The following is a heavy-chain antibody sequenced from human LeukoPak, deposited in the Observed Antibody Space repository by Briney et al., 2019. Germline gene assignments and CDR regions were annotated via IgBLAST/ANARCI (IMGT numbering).Heavy chain of an antibody. CDR2: INPNSGRT. D-gene: IGHD2-21*01. CDR1: GYTFTGYY. V-gene: IGHV1-2*02. J-gene: IGHJ3*02. CDR3: ASLSVIVDAFDI. Sequence: ASVKVSCKASGYTFTGYYMHWVRQAPGQGLEWMGWINPNSGRTNYAQKFQGRVTMTRDTSISTAYMELSRLRSDDTAVYYCASLSVIVDAFDIWGQGTMVTVSS.